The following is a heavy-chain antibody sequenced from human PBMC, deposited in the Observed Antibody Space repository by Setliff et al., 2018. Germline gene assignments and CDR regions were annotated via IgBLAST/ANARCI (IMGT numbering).Heavy chain of an antibody. CDR2: IIPIFGTA. Sequence: GASVKVSCKASGGTFSSYAISWVRQAPGQGLEWMGGIIPIFGTANYAQKFQGRVTITADESTSTAYMELSSLRSEDTAVYYCATSPKKVTGSDYYNYYMDVWGKGTTVTVSS. V-gene: IGHV1-69*13. D-gene: IGHD3-9*01. CDR3: ATSPKKVTGSDYYNYYMDV. J-gene: IGHJ6*03. CDR1: GGTFSSYA.